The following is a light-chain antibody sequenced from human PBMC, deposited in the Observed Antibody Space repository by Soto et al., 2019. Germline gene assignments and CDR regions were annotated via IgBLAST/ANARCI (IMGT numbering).Light chain of an antibody. CDR3: QQRTNWPLTT. CDR2: GAS. CDR1: QYINTR. Sequence: EIVLTQSPATLSSFPGDRVTLSFMASQYINTRLAWYQHRPGQAPRLLIYGASNRATGIPARFSGSGSGTDFTLTIRSLEPEDFAIYYCQQRTNWPLTTFGHGTRLEIK. V-gene: IGKV3-11*01. J-gene: IGKJ5*01.